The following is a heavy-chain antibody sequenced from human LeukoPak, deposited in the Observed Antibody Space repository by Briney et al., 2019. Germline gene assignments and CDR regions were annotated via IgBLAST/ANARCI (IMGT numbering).Heavy chain of an antibody. CDR2: VSYDGRSK. CDR3: ARDYYGSGSLNTGVEY. Sequence: GKSLRLSCAASGFTFSSYAMHWVRQAPGKGLEWVAIVSYDGRSKYYADSVKGRFTISRDNSKNTLYLQMNSLRAEDTAVYFCARDYYGSGSLNTGVEYWGQGTLVTVSS. CDR1: GFTFSSYA. V-gene: IGHV3-30*04. D-gene: IGHD3-10*01. J-gene: IGHJ4*02.